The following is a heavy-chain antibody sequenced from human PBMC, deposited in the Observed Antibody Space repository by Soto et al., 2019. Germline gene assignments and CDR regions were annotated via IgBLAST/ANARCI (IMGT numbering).Heavy chain of an antibody. D-gene: IGHD3-22*01. CDR2: IRSKANSYAT. CDR3: TRPTYYYDSSGYYYYYGMDV. V-gene: IGHV3-73*01. CDR1: GFTFSGSA. J-gene: IGHJ6*02. Sequence: PGGSLILSCAASGFTFSGSAMHWVSQASGKGLEWVGRIRSKANSYATAYAASVKGRFTISRDDSKNTAYLQMNSLKTEDTAVYYCTRPTYYYDSSGYYYYYGMDVWGQGTTVTVSS.